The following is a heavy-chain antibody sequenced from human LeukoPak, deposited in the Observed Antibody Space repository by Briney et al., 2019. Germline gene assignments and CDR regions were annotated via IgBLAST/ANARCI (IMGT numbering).Heavy chain of an antibody. V-gene: IGHV3-30-3*01. CDR2: ISYDGSNK. J-gene: IGHJ4*02. Sequence: GGSLRLSCAASGFTFSSFAMHWVRQAPGKGLEWVASISYDGSNKYYADSVKGRFTISRDNAKNTLYLQMNSLRADDTAVYYCARVLFEVGNLDYWGQGTLVTVSS. CDR1: GFTFSSFA. D-gene: IGHD2-21*01. CDR3: ARVLFEVGNLDY.